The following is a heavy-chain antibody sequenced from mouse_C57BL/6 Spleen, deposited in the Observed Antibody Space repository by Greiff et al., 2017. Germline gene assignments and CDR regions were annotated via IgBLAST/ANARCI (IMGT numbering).Heavy chain of an antibody. CDR3: ARSPQNDYELAWFAY. Sequence: QVQLQQPGAELVKPGASVKMSCKASGYTFTSYWITWVKQRPGQGLGWIGAIYPGSGSTNYNAKFKSKATRTVDTSSSTAYMQISSLTSEDSAVYYCARSPQNDYELAWFAYWGQGTLVTVSA. V-gene: IGHV1-55*01. J-gene: IGHJ3*01. CDR2: IYPGSGST. CDR1: GYTFTSYW. D-gene: IGHD2-4*01.